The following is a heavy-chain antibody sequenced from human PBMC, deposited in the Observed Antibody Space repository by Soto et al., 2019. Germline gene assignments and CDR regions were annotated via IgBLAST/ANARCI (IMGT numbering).Heavy chain of an antibody. CDR1: GFTFTNYW. Sequence: EVRVVESGGGLVQPGGSLRLSCVASGFTFTNYWMNWVRQAPGKGLEWVANVKQDGSVTYYVDSVRGRFIISRDNAKNSVYLQMSSLTAEDTAVYYCASQRDLGDYDYWGQGTLVTVSS. CDR3: ASQRDLGDYDY. D-gene: IGHD4-17*01. J-gene: IGHJ4*02. CDR2: VKQDGSVT. V-gene: IGHV3-7*01.